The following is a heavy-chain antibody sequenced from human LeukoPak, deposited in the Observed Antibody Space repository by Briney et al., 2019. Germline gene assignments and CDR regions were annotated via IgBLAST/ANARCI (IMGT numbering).Heavy chain of an antibody. D-gene: IGHD4-17*01. Sequence: ASETLSLTCTVSGGSISTNDYFWSWIRLSPEKGLEWIGYIHYSGITKSNPSLESRLTLSVDTSKNQLSLRLTSVTAADTAVYYCARAPLTTATSDYFDLWGQGALVTVSS. CDR3: ARAPLTTATSDYFDL. CDR2: IHYSGIT. V-gene: IGHV4-30-4*01. J-gene: IGHJ4*02. CDR1: GGSISTNDYF.